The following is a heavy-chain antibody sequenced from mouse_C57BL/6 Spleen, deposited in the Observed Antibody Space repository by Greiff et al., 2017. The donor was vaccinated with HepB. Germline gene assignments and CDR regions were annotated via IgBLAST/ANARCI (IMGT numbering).Heavy chain of an antibody. Sequence: EVKLVESGGGLVKPGGSLKLSCAASGFTFSSYAMSWVRQTPEKRLEWVATISDGGSYTYYPDNVKGRFTISRDNAKNNLYLQMSHLKSEDTAMYYCAGELGATMVRYFDVWGTGTTVTVSS. CDR3: AGELGATMVRYFDV. D-gene: IGHD2-1*01. J-gene: IGHJ1*03. CDR2: ISDGGSYT. V-gene: IGHV5-4*01. CDR1: GFTFSSYA.